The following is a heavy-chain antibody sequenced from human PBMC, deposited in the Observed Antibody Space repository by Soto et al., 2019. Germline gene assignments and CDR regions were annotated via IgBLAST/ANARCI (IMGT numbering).Heavy chain of an antibody. CDR1: EFTFANAW. D-gene: IGHD4-17*01. J-gene: IGHJ4*02. V-gene: IGHV3-15*01. CDR3: TSLYYGH. CDR2: IKSKADGGTT. Sequence: EVQLVESGGDLVKPGGSLRLSCAASEFTFANAWISWLRQAPGKGLEWVGRIKSKADGGTTDYAAPVKGRFTISRDESQNTLYLQMNSLKTEDTAVYYCTSLYYGHWGQGTLVTVSS.